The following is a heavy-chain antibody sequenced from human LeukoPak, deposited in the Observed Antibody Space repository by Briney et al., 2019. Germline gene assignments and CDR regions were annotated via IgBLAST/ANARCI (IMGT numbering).Heavy chain of an antibody. CDR1: GYTFTSYY. CDR2: INPSGGST. V-gene: IGHV1-46*01. J-gene: IGHJ4*02. CDR3: AGESIVGATGNFDY. D-gene: IGHD1-26*01. Sequence: GASVTASCKASGYTFTSYYMHWVRQAPGQGLEWMGIINPSGGSTSYAQKFQGRVTMTRDTSTSTVYMELSSLRSEDTAVYYCAGESIVGATGNFDYWGQGTLVTVSS.